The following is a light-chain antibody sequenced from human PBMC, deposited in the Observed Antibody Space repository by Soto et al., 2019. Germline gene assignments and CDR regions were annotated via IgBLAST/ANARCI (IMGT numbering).Light chain of an antibody. CDR2: AAS. CDR3: QQTYSTPPNT. J-gene: IGKJ2*01. V-gene: IGKV1-39*01. CDR1: QSISKY. Sequence: DIQMTQSPSSLSASIGDRVTITCRASQSISKYLNWYQQKPGKAPKLLIYAASSLQSGVPSRFSGSGSGTDFTLTIRSLQAEDLATYFCQQTYSTPPNTFGQGTNLEIK.